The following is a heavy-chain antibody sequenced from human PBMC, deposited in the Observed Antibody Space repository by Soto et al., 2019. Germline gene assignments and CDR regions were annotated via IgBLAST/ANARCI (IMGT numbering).Heavy chain of an antibody. J-gene: IGHJ5*02. CDR3: ARNHYYDSSGSDRFDP. V-gene: IGHV4-59*01. CDR1: GGSISSYC. D-gene: IGHD3-22*01. Sequence: SETLSLTCTVSGGSISSYCLSWIRQPPGKGLEWIGYVYYSGSTTYHPSLKSRVTISVDTSKNQFSLKLSSVTAADTAVYYCARNHYYDSSGSDRFDPWGQGTLVTVSS. CDR2: VYYSGST.